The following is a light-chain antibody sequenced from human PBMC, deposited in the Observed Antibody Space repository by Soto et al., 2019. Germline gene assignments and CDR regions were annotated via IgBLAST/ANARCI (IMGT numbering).Light chain of an antibody. CDR2: EVS. Sequence: QSVLTQPASVSGSPGQSITISCTGTSSDVGNYKYVSWYQQHPGKAPKLMIYEVSNRPSGVSNRFSGSKSGNTASLTISGLQAEDGTDYYCFSYTSSDTYVFGTGTKVTVL. CDR3: FSYTSSDTYV. CDR1: SSDVGNYKY. V-gene: IGLV2-14*01. J-gene: IGLJ1*01.